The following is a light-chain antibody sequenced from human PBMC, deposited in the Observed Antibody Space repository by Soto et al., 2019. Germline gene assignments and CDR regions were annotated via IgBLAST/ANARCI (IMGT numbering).Light chain of an antibody. CDR2: KVS. Sequence: EVVMTQSPLSLPVTLGQPASISWMSIQSLVCSDGNTYLNWFQQRPGQSPRRLIYKVSNRDSGVPDRFSGSGSGTDFTLKISRVEAADVGVYYCMQGTHWPPNSFGQGRRLEI. J-gene: IGKJ5*01. CDR3: MQGTHWPPNS. CDR1: QSLVCSDGNTY. V-gene: IGKV2-30*01.